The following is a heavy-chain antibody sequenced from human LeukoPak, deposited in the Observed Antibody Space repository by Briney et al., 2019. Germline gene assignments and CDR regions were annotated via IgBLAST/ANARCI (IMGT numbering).Heavy chain of an antibody. V-gene: IGHV3-53*01. CDR3: AKHPKRYSSSWSPTGC. Sequence: GGSLRLSCAASGFTVSSNYMSWVRQAPGKGLEWVSVIYSGGSTYYADSVKGRFTISRDNSKNTLYLQMNSLRAEDTAVYYCAKHPKRYSSSWSPTGCWGQGTLVTVSS. D-gene: IGHD6-13*01. J-gene: IGHJ4*02. CDR2: IYSGGST. CDR1: GFTVSSNY.